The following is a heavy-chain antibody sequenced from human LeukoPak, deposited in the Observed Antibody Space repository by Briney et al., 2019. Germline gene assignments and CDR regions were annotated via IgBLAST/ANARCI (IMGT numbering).Heavy chain of an antibody. D-gene: IGHD6-19*01. V-gene: IGHV3-9*01. CDR1: GFTFSSYA. CDR2: ISWNSGSI. CDR3: AKEGSGPGRYFDY. J-gene: IGHJ4*02. Sequence: GGSLRLSCAASGFTFSSYAMHWVRQAPGKGLEWVSGISWNSGSIGYADSEKGRFTISRDNAKNSLYLQMNSLRAEDTALYYCAKEGSGPGRYFDYWGQGTLVTVSS.